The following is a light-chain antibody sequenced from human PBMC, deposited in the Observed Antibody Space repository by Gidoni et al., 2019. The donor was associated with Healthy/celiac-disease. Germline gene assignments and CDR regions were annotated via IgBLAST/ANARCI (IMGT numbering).Light chain of an antibody. CDR2: GAS. CDR1: QSVSSN. CDR3: QQYNNGPRT. V-gene: IGKV3-15*01. J-gene: IGKJ2*01. Sequence: EIVMTPSPATLSVSPGERATLSCRASQSVSSNLAWYQQKPGQAPRLLIYGASTRATGIPARFSGSGSGTEFTLTISSLQSEDFAVYYCQQYNNGPRTFGQGTKLEIK.